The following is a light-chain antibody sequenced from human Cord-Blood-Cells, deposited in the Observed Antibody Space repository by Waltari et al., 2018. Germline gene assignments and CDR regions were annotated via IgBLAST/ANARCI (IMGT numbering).Light chain of an antibody. V-gene: IGLV3-19*01. J-gene: IGLJ2*01. CDR3: NSRDSSGNLVV. CDR2: GKN. CDR1: SLRSYY. Sequence: SSELTQDPAVSVALGQTVRITCQGDSLRSYYASWYQQKPGQAPVLFIYGKNNRPSGIPDRLSASSSGNTASLTITGAQAEDEADYYCNSRDSSGNLVVFGGGTKLTVL.